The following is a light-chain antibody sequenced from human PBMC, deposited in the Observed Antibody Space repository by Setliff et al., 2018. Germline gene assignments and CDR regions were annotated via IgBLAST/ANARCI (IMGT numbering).Light chain of an antibody. J-gene: IGLJ2*01. CDR3: SSYTSSSTLVG. Sequence: QSALAQPASVSGSPGQSITISCTGSSSDVGGYDYVSWYQQHPGKAPQLMIYNVTNRSSGVSNRFSGSKSGSTASLTISGLQAEDEADYYCSSYTSSSTLVGFGGGTK. CDR1: SSDVGGYDY. CDR2: NVT. V-gene: IGLV2-14*01.